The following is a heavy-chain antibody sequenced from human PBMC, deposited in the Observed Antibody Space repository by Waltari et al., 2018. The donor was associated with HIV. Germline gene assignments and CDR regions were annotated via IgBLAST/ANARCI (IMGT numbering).Heavy chain of an antibody. J-gene: IGHJ5*02. Sequence: QVQLQESGPGLVKPSQTLSPTCTVPGGSISRGSYYWTWTRQPAGKGLELIGRIYTSGSTNYNPSLKSRVTISVDTSKNQFSLKLRSVTAADTAVYYCARAYYDFWSGTGSSGNWFDPWGQGTLVTVSS. V-gene: IGHV4-61*02. D-gene: IGHD3-3*01. CDR2: IYTSGST. CDR3: ARAYYDFWSGTGSSGNWFDP. CDR1: GGSISRGSYY.